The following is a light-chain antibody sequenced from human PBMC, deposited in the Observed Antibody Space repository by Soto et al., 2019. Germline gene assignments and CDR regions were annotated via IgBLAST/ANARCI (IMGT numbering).Light chain of an antibody. Sequence: EIVLTQSPDTLSLSPGESATLSCRASQSVSSNYLAWYQQRPGQAPRLLIFAASSRATGIPARFSGSGPGTDFTLTISRLEPEDFAVYYCQKFDSSLYTFGQGTRLEIK. CDR1: QSVSSNY. CDR3: QKFDSSLYT. J-gene: IGKJ2*01. V-gene: IGKV3-20*01. CDR2: AAS.